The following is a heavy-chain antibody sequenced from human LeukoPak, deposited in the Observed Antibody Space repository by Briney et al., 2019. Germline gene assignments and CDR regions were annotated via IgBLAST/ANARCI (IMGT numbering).Heavy chain of an antibody. Sequence: SETLSLTCTVSGASVSSYYWIWIRQPAGRGLEWIGRIDASGSTNYNPSLKSRVTMSVDSSKNQFSLKVSSVTAADTAVYYCARKDGDIWGQGTMVIVSS. D-gene: IGHD5-24*01. CDR2: IDASGST. J-gene: IGHJ3*02. CDR1: GASVSSYY. CDR3: ARKDGDI. V-gene: IGHV4-4*07.